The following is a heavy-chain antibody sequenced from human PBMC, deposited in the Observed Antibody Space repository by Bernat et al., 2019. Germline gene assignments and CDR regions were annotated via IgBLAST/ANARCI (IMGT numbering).Heavy chain of an antibody. CDR2: INPNSGAT. D-gene: IGHD6-19*01. CDR3: ARDISVAGPNDSFDI. CDR1: GYTFTGYY. V-gene: IGHV1-2*02. Sequence: QVQLVQSGAEVKKPGASVKVSCKASGYTFTGYYIHWVRQAPGHGLEWMGWINPNSGATNYAQKFQGRVTMTRDTSISTAYMDLSRLRSDDTAVYCCARDISVAGPNDSFDIWGQGTMVTVSS. J-gene: IGHJ3*02.